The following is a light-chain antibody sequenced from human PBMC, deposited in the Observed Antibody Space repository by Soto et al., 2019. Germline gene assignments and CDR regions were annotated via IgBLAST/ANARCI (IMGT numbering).Light chain of an antibody. V-gene: IGKV3-20*01. CDR2: GAS. CDR3: QHYGSSPLT. Sequence: EIVLTQSPGTLSLSPGDRATLSCRASQSVSSSYFAWSHQKPGQAPRLLIYGASSRATGIPDRFSGSGSGTDFTLTISRLEPEDFAVYYCQHYGSSPLTFGQGTRLEIK. J-gene: IGKJ5*01. CDR1: QSVSSSY.